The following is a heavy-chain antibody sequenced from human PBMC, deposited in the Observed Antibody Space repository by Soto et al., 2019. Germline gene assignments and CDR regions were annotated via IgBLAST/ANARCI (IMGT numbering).Heavy chain of an antibody. CDR3: AREVGRGSGSYYLDY. CDR2: INGDGTDT. CDR1: GFTFRMYW. Sequence: EVQLVASGGGLVQPGGSLRLSCAASGFTFRMYWMHWVRQAPGKGLLWVSRINGDGTDTKYADSVKGRFTIYRDNAKNPVYLKMNGLSAEDTAVYYCAREVGRGSGSYYLDYWGQETLVTVSS. V-gene: IGHV3-74*03. J-gene: IGHJ4*02. D-gene: IGHD3-16*01.